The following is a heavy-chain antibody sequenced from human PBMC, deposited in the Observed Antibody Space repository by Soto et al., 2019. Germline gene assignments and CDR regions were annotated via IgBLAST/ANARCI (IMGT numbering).Heavy chain of an antibody. CDR3: AKEWSDARTREKCGLVDY. J-gene: IGHJ4*02. D-gene: IGHD2-8*01. V-gene: IGHV3-30-3*01. CDR2: ISYDGSNK. CDR1: GFTFSSYA. Sequence: GGSLRLSCAASGFTFSSYAMHWVRQAPGKGLEWVAVISYDGSNKYYADSVKGRFTISRDNSKNTLYLQMNSLRAEDTAVYYCAKEWSDARTREKCGLVDYWGQGALVTVSS.